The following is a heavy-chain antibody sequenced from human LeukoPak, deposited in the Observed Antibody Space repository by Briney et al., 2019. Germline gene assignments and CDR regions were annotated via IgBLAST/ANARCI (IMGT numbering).Heavy chain of an antibody. CDR2: IMPIFGAT. V-gene: IGHV1-69*05. CDR3: ARVATVGSLDN. Sequence: GASVKVSCKASAYIFSSFGIRWVRQAPGQGLEWMGGIMPIFGATNYAQKFQGRLTITTDRSTSTAYMELNNLSSEDTALYYCARVATVGSLDNWGQGTLVTVSS. D-gene: IGHD4-23*01. J-gene: IGHJ4*02. CDR1: AYIFSSFG.